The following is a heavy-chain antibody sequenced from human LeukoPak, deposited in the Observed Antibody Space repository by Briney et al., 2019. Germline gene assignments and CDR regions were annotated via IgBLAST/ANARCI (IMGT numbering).Heavy chain of an antibody. D-gene: IGHD3-22*01. Sequence: PGGSLRLSCTASGFTFGDYAMSWVRQAPGKGLEWVGFIRSKAYGGTTEYAASVKGRFTISRDDSKSIAYLQMNSLKTEDTAVYYCTRDSDSSGYSTLFDYWGREPWSPSPQ. CDR2: IRSKAYGGTT. CDR3: TRDSDSSGYSTLFDY. CDR1: GFTFGDYA. J-gene: IGHJ4*02. V-gene: IGHV3-49*04.